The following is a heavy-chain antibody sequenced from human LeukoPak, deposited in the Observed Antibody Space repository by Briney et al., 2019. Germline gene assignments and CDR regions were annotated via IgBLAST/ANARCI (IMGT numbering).Heavy chain of an antibody. Sequence: GASVKVSCKASGYTFTSYGISWVRQAPGQGLEWMGWISAYNGNTNYAQKLQGRVTMTTDTSTSTAYMELRSLRSDDTAVYSCARDDYYYDSSGYYFFDYWGQGTLVTVSS. V-gene: IGHV1-18*01. D-gene: IGHD3-22*01. CDR1: GYTFTSYG. CDR3: ARDDYYYDSSGYYFFDY. CDR2: ISAYNGNT. J-gene: IGHJ4*02.